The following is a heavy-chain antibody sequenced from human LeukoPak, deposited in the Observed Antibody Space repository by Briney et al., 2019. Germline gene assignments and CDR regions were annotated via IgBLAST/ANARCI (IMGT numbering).Heavy chain of an antibody. CDR1: GFTFSTYA. CDR3: AHDSSGYAEFDY. Sequence: GGSLRLSCAASGFTFSTYAMTWVRQAPGKGLEWVSAISGSGGGTYYADSVKGRFTISRDNSKNTLYLQMNSLKAEDTAVYYCAHDSSGYAEFDYWGQGTLVTVSS. D-gene: IGHD3-22*01. J-gene: IGHJ4*02. V-gene: IGHV3-23*01. CDR2: ISGSGGGT.